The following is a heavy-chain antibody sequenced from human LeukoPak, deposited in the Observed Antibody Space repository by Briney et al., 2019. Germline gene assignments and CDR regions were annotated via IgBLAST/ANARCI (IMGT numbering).Heavy chain of an antibody. V-gene: IGHV4-38-2*01. J-gene: IGHJ4*02. D-gene: IGHD2-15*01. CDR2: IYYSGST. CDR1: GYSISSDYY. CDR3: ARCYCSGGSCYPDY. Sequence: PSETLSLTCAVSGYSISSDYYWGWIRQPPGKGLEWIGSIYYSGSTYYNSSLKSRVTISVDTSKNQFSPKLSSVTAADTAVYYSARCYCSGGSCYPDYWGQGTLVTVSS.